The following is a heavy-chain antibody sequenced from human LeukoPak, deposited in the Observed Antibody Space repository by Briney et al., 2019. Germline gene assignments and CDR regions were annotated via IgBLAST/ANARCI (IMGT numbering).Heavy chain of an antibody. CDR1: GGSISSGSYY. J-gene: IGHJ3*01. V-gene: IGHV4-61*02. CDR2: IYTSGST. Sequence: SSQTLSLTCTVSGGSISSGSYYWGWIRQPAGKGLEWIGRIYTSGSTNYNPSLKSRVTISVGTSKNQFSLKLSSVTAADTAVYYCARDSPFRGYDSSGYYYEVPDAFDVWGQGTMVTVSS. D-gene: IGHD3-22*01. CDR3: ARDSPFRGYDSSGYYYEVPDAFDV.